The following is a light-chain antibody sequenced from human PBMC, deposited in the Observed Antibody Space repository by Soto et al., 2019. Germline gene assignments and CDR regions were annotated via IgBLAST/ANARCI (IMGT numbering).Light chain of an antibody. CDR1: QSFSSSY. CDR3: KQYGSSPWT. J-gene: IGKJ1*01. V-gene: IGKV3-20*01. Sequence: EIVLTQSPGTLSLSPGERATLSCRASQSFSSSYLAWYKQKPGQAPRLIIYGASSRATGIPDRFSGSGSGTDFTLTISRLEPKDYAVYYCKQYGSSPWTFGQGTKVEIK. CDR2: GAS.